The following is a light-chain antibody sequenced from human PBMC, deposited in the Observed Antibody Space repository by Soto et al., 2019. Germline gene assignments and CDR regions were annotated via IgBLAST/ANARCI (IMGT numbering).Light chain of an antibody. CDR2: DVT. CDR3: SSYTSSSTLLWV. J-gene: IGLJ1*01. V-gene: IGLV2-11*01. CDR1: SSDVGRYDY. Sequence: QSALTQPRSVSASPGQSVAISCTGTSSDVGRYDYVSWYQQHPGKAPKLIVYDVTERPSGVPDRFSGSKSGNTASLTISGLQAEDEADYYCSSYTSSSTLLWVFGTGTKV.